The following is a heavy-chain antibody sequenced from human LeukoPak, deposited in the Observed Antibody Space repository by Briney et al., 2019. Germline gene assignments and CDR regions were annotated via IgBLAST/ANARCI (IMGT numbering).Heavy chain of an antibody. D-gene: IGHD3-22*01. CDR1: GGSISSYY. J-gene: IGHJ5*02. CDR3: ARVPLYYDSSGVGWFDP. Sequence: SETLSLTCTVSGGSISSYYWSWIRQPPGRGLEWIGYIYYSGSTNYNPSLKSRVTISVDTSKNQFSLKLSSVTAADTAVYYCARVPLYYDSSGVGWFDPWGQGTLVTVSS. CDR2: IYYSGST. V-gene: IGHV4-59*01.